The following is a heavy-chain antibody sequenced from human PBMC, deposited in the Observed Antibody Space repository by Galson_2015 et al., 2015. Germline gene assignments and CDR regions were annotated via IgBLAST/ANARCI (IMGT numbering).Heavy chain of an antibody. Sequence: QSGAEVKKPGESLQISCRGSGYTFPSYWIAWVRQMPGKGLEWMGIIYPGDSDTKYSPSFEGQVLITADKSLTTAYLHWGSLKASDSAMYYCARRSYYGGDSNWYFDVWGPGTLVSVSS. V-gene: IGHV5-51*01. J-gene: IGHJ2*01. D-gene: IGHD4-23*01. CDR3: ARRSYYGGDSNWYFDV. CDR1: GYTFPSYW. CDR2: IYPGDSDT.